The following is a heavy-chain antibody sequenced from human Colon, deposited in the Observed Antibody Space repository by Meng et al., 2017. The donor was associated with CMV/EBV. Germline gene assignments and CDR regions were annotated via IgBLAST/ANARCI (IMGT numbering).Heavy chain of an antibody. CDR1: GYTFTANH. Sequence: VPLVQSGTQLKKPGALVKVSCKTSGYTFTANHLHWVRQAPGQGLEWMGWIYPQDGGTYFAQKFQDRVTLTRDTSITTAYMELSGLTSDDTAIYYCVRESWYFDFWGEGTLVTVSS. V-gene: IGHV1-2*02. J-gene: IGHJ4*02. CDR2: IYPQDGGT. CDR3: VRESWYFDF. D-gene: IGHD6-13*01.